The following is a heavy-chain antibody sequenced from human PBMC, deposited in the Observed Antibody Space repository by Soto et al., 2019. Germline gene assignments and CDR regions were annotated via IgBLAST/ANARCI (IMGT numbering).Heavy chain of an antibody. CDR3: AKAMTGAKRTFDV. CDR1: GDSLSSSTYY. CDR2: IQYSGNT. D-gene: IGHD3-9*01. Sequence: QLQLQESGPGLVKPSETLSLTCTVSGDSLSSSTYYWGWIRQPPGKGLEWIGSIQYSGNTYYNPPLKSRLTTSLDTSKNQLSLKLSSVTDADTAVYYCAKAMTGAKRTFDVWGQGTMVTVSS. J-gene: IGHJ3*01. V-gene: IGHV4-39*01.